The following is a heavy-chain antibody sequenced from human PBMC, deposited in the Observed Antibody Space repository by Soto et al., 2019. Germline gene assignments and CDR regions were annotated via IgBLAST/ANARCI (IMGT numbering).Heavy chain of an antibody. CDR1: GGSISGYY. Sequence: SETLSLTCSVSGGSISGYYRSWIRQPPGKGLESIAYIFYGGSTNYYPSLNSRVTLSGDTSENQFFLKLSPVTAPDTAFYDRARDAPTRGIAAFENWGQETMLTVSS. D-gene: IGHD2-21*01. J-gene: IGHJ3*02. CDR3: ARDAPTRGIAAFEN. V-gene: IGHV4-59*01. CDR2: IFYGGST.